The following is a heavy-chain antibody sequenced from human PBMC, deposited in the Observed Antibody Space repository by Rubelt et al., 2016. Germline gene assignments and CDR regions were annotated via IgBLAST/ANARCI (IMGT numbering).Heavy chain of an antibody. V-gene: IGHV3-11*05. CDR3: ARDSSGWYYFDY. CDR2: ISSSSSYT. CDR1: GFTFSAYY. J-gene: IGHJ4*02. Sequence: QVQLVESGGGLVKPGGSLRLSCAASGFTFSAYYMTWIRQAPGKGLEWVSYISSSSSYTNYADSVKGRFTISRDNAKNTLYLQMNSLRAEDTAVYYCARDSSGWYYFDYWGQGTLVTVSS. D-gene: IGHD6-19*01.